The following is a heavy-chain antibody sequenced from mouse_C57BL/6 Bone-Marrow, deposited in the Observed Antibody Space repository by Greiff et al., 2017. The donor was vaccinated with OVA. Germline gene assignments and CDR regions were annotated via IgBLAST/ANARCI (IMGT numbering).Heavy chain of an antibody. J-gene: IGHJ1*03. Sequence: EVQLQQPGPGLVKPSPSLSLSCSVSGYSIPSGYYWYWIRQFPGNNLEWVGFISYDGSNNYNPSLKNRITITLDTSKNQSFMKLTAVTTGDTATYYGSRRYYGSSPYWYFDVWGTGTTVTVSS. V-gene: IGHV3-6*01. D-gene: IGHD1-1*01. CDR2: ISYDGSN. CDR3: SRRYYGSSPYWYFDV. CDR1: GYSIPSGYY.